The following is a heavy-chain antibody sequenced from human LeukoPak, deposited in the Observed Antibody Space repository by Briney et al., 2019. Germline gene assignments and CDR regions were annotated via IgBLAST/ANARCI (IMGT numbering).Heavy chain of an antibody. Sequence: TGGSLRLSCAASGFTFSSYDMTWVRQAPGKGLEWVSGISWNSGSIGYADSVKGRFTISRDNAKNSLYLEMNSLRAEDTAVYYCAKKGGYNYGDPFDCWGQGTLVTVSS. CDR2: ISWNSGSI. J-gene: IGHJ4*02. CDR1: GFTFSSYD. D-gene: IGHD5-18*01. V-gene: IGHV3-9*01. CDR3: AKKGGYNYGDPFDC.